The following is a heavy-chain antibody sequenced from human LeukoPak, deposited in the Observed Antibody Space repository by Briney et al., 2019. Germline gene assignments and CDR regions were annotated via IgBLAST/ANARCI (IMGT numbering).Heavy chain of an antibody. D-gene: IGHD6-13*01. CDR1: GFTFSRSW. J-gene: IGHJ6*03. V-gene: IGHV3-7*01. Sequence: PGGSLRLSCAASGFTFSRSWMHWVRQAPGKGLEWVARIKEDGSEKYYVDSVKGRFTISRDNSKNTLYLQMNSLRAEDTAVYYCAKEVEEAAAGTGDYYYYMDVWGKGTTVTVSS. CDR3: AKEVEEAAAGTGDYYYYMDV. CDR2: IKEDGSEK.